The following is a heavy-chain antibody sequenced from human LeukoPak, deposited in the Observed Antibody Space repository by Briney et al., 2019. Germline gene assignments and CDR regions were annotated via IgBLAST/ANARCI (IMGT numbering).Heavy chain of an antibody. V-gene: IGHV3-21*01. Sequence: GGSLRLSCAASGFTFSSYAMSWVRQAPGKGLEWVSSISSSSTYIYYADSVKGRFTISRDNAKNLLYLQMNSLRAEDTAVYYCARLYDILTGALDYWGQGTLVTVSS. J-gene: IGHJ4*02. CDR2: ISSSSTYI. CDR1: GFTFSSYA. CDR3: ARLYDILTGALDY. D-gene: IGHD3-9*01.